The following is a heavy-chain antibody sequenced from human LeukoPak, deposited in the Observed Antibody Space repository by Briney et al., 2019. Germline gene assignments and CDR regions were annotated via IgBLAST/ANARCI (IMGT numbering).Heavy chain of an antibody. Sequence: ASVKVSCKASGYTFTSYYMHWVRQAPGQGLGWMGIINPSGGGTNYAQKFQGRVTMTRDTSIRTAYMELSRLRPDDTAMYYCARYYIEGRCFDYWGQGTLVTVSS. D-gene: IGHD3-10*01. V-gene: IGHV1-2*02. J-gene: IGHJ4*02. CDR3: ARYYIEGRCFDY. CDR1: GYTFTSYY. CDR2: INPSGGGT.